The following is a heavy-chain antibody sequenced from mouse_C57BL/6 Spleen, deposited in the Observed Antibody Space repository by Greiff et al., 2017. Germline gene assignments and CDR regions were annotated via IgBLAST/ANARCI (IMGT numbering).Heavy chain of an antibody. CDR3: ARSDGYSLYYYAMDY. V-gene: IGHV1-4*01. Sequence: VQLQQSGAELARPGASVKMSCKASGYTFTRYTMHWVKQRPGQGLEWIGYINPSSGYTKYNQKFKDKATLTADKSSSTAYMQLSSLTSEDSAVYYCARSDGYSLYYYAMDYSGQGTSVTVSS. CDR1: GYTFTRYT. D-gene: IGHD2-3*01. J-gene: IGHJ4*01. CDR2: INPSSGYT.